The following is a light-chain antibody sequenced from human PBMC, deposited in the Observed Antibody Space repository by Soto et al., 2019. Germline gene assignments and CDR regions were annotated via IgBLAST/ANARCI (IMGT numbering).Light chain of an antibody. CDR2: SAS. CDR3: QQYVNWPPWYT. CDR1: QSVSSN. J-gene: IGKJ2*01. V-gene: IGKV3-15*01. Sequence: EIVMTQSPANLSVSPGERATLSCRASQSVSSNLAWYQQIPGQAPRLLIYSASIRATGVPARFSGSGSGTDFTLTISSLQSEDFAVYYCQQYVNWPPWYTFGQGTKLEIK.